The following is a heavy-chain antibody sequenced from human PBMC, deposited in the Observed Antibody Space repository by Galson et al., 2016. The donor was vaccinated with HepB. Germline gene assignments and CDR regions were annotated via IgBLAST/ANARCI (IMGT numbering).Heavy chain of an antibody. V-gene: IGHV3-30*03. CDR2: ISYDGDTK. J-gene: IGHJ4*02. CDR1: GFTFSTYG. CDR3: ASDPRQWQRGYNYGFEY. D-gene: IGHD5-18*01. Sequence: SLRLSCAASGFTFSTYGMHWVRQAPGKGLEWVAVISYDGDTKYHADSVKGRFTISRDNPKNTLYLQMHRLRFEDTAVYYCASDPRQWQRGYNYGFEYWGQGTLVSVSS.